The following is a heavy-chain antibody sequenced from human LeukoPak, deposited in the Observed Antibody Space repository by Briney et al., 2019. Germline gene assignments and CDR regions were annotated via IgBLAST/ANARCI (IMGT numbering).Heavy chain of an antibody. D-gene: IGHD6-19*01. CDR2: FDPEDGET. J-gene: IGHJ4*02. Sequence: ASVKVSCKFSGYTLTELSMHWVRQAPGKGLEGMGGFDPEDGETIYAQKFQGRVTMTEDTSTDTAYMELSSLRSEDTAVYYCATDLGVAVAGTLGFDYWGQGTLVTVSS. CDR3: ATDLGVAVAGTLGFDY. V-gene: IGHV1-24*01. CDR1: GYTLTELS.